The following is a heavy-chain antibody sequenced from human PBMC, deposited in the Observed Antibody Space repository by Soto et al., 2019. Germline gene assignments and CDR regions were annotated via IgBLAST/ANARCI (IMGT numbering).Heavy chain of an antibody. CDR1: GYSFTSYW. D-gene: IGHD6-13*01. CDR3: ARSRGEQQLVLYYYYGMDV. Sequence: GESLKISCKGSGYSFTSYWIGWVRQMPGKGLEWMGIIYPGDSDTRYSPSFQGQVTISADKSISTAYLQWSSLKASDTAMYYCARSRGEQQLVLYYYYGMDVWGQGTTVTVSS. V-gene: IGHV5-51*01. J-gene: IGHJ6*02. CDR2: IYPGDSDT.